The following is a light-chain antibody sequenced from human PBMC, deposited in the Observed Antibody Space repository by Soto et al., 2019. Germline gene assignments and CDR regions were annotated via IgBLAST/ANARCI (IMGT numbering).Light chain of an antibody. CDR2: GAS. V-gene: IGKV3D-20*02. CDR3: QQCNNWPQWT. CDR1: QSVSSSF. Sequence: EIVLTQSPGTLSLSPGERATLSCRASQSVSSSFLAWYQQKPGQAPRLLIYGASNRATGIPPRFSGSGSGTDFTLTISSLEPEDFAVYYCQQCNNWPQWTFGQGTKVDIK. J-gene: IGKJ1*01.